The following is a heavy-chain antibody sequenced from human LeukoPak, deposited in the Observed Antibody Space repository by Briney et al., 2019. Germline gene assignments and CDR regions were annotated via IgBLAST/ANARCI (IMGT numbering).Heavy chain of an antibody. CDR3: ARDYYYGSGLPGDYYYMDV. J-gene: IGHJ6*03. CDR2: INPNSGGT. CDR1: GYIFTGYY. D-gene: IGHD3-10*01. V-gene: IGHV1-2*02. Sequence: ASVKVSCKASGYIFTGYYMHWVRQAPGQGLEWMGWINPNSGGTNYAQEFQGRVTMTRDTSISTAYMELSRLRSDDTAVYYCARDYYYGSGLPGDYYYMDVWGKGTTVTISS.